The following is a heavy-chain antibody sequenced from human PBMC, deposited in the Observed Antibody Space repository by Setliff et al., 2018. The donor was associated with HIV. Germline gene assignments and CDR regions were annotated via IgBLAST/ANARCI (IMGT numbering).Heavy chain of an antibody. V-gene: IGHV4-31*03. CDR3: AREGKTALVTKYFDY. Sequence: SETLSLTCTVSGGSISSATYYWSWIRQYPGKGLEWIGYIDYSGSAYYNPSLKRRITISRDTSKNQFSLKMNPVIAADTAVYYCAREGKTALVTKYFDYWGQGTLVTVSS. CDR2: IDYSGSA. D-gene: IGHD5-18*01. CDR1: GGSISSATYY. J-gene: IGHJ4*02.